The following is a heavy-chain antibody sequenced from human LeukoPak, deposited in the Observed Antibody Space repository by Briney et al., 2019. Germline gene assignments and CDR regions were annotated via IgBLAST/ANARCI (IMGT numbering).Heavy chain of an antibody. CDR1: GFTFISFW. V-gene: IGHV3-7*03. CDR3: ARGVYSGYDFYYFDY. D-gene: IGHD5-12*01. J-gene: IGHJ4*02. Sequence: PGGSLRLSCAASGFTFISFWMSWFRQAPGKGLKWLANIKQDGSERYYVDSVKGRFTISRDNAKNSLYLQMNSLRAEDTAVYYCARGVYSGYDFYYFDYWGQGTLVTVSS. CDR2: IKQDGSER.